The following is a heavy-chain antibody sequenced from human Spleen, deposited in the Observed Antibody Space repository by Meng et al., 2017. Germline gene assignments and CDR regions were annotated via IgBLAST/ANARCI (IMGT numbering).Heavy chain of an antibody. D-gene: IGHD2-15*01. Sequence: QVQLVQSGAEVKKPGASVRVSCKASGYSFTSYAMHWVRQAPGQGLEWIGWITTNTGKPTYAPGFTGRFVFSLDTSASTTYLHISSLKADDTAVYYCARQEITGCSPYWGQGTLVTVSS. CDR3: ARQEITGCSPY. CDR2: ITTNTGKP. J-gene: IGHJ4*02. V-gene: IGHV7-4-1*02. CDR1: GYSFTSYA.